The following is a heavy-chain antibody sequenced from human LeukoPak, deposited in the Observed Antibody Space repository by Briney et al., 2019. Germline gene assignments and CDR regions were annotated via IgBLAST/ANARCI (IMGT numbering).Heavy chain of an antibody. J-gene: IGHJ4*02. D-gene: IGHD2-15*01. CDR3: ARSGCSGGSCYEFDY. CDR1: GFTFSSYA. V-gene: IGHV3-30*04. Sequence: PGGSLRLSCAASGFTFSSYAMHWVRQAPGKGLEWVAVISYDGSNKYYADSVKGRFTISRDNSKNTLYLQMNSLRAEDTAVYYCARSGCSGGSCYEFDYWGQGTLVTVSS. CDR2: ISYDGSNK.